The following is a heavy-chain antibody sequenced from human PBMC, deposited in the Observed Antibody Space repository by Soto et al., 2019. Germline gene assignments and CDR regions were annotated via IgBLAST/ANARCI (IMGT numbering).Heavy chain of an antibody. CDR1: GFTVSSNY. CDR2: IYSGGST. Sequence: PGGSLRLSCAASGFTVSSNYMSWVRQAPGKGLEWVSVIYSGGSTYYADSVKGRFTISRDNSKNTLYLQMNSLRAEDTAVYYCASSPFVDTAMVSIENYYYYGMDVWGQGTTVTVSS. D-gene: IGHD5-18*01. V-gene: IGHV3-53*01. CDR3: ASSPFVDTAMVSIENYYYYGMDV. J-gene: IGHJ6*02.